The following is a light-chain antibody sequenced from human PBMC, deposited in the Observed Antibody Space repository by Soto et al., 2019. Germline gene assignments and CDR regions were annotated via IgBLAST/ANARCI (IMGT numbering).Light chain of an antibody. CDR3: QHYNSYSEA. V-gene: IGKV1-5*03. Sequence: MQMTQSPSTLSGSVGDRVTITCRASQTISSWLAWYQQKPGKAPKRLIYKASTLKSGVPSRFSGSGSGTEFTLTISSLQPDDFATYYCQHYNSYSEAFGQGTKVDIK. CDR1: QTISSW. J-gene: IGKJ1*01. CDR2: KAS.